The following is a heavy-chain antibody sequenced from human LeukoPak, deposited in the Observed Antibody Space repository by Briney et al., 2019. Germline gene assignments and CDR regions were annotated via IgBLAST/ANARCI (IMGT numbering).Heavy chain of an antibody. J-gene: IGHJ4*02. CDR1: GFTFSSYS. V-gene: IGHV3-21*01. CDR2: ISSSSSYI. Sequence: GGSLRLSCAASGFTFSSYSMNWVRQAPGKGLEWVSSISSSSSYIYYADPVKGRFTISRDNAKNSLYLQMNSLRAEDTAVYYCARDVPPPYYDILTGYSPDFDYWGQGTLVTVSS. D-gene: IGHD3-9*01. CDR3: ARDVPPPYYDILTGYSPDFDY.